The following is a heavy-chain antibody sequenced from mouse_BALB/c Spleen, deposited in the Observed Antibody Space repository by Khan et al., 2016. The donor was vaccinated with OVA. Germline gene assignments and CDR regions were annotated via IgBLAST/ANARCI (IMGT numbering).Heavy chain of an antibody. V-gene: IGHV1S26*01. CDR1: GYTFTSYW. Sequence: QVQLQQPGAELVKSGATVKLSCTATGYTFTSYWMPWIKQRLGQGLQWLGYIIPTSGYTDYNQKFKDTATLTADKSSSTAYMQLSSLTSDDSEVYDCARDRIDYWGQGTALTVSS. CDR2: IIPTSGYT. J-gene: IGHJ2*01. CDR3: ARDRIDY.